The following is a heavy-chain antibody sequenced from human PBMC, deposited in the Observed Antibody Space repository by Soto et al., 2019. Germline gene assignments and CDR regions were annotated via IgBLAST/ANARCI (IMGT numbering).Heavy chain of an antibody. D-gene: IGHD1-1*01. J-gene: IGHJ4*02. CDR2: ISAHNGNT. CDR3: ARGRYGDY. Sequence: QVHLVQSGAEVKKPGASVKVSCKGSGYTFTSYGITWVRQAPGQGLEWMGWISAHNGNTDYAQKLQGRVTVTRDTSPSTAFMELRSLKSADKAVYYCARGRYGDYWGQGALVTVSS. CDR1: GYTFTSYG. V-gene: IGHV1-18*01.